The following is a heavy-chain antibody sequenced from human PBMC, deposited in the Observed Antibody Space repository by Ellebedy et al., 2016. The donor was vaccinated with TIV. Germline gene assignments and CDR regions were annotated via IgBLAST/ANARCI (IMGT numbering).Heavy chain of an antibody. CDR3: ARTPSY. Sequence: SETLSLXXTVSGGSISSYYWSWIRQPPGKGLEWIGEINHSGSTNYNPSLKSRVTISVDTSKNQFSLKLSSVTAADTAVYYCARTPSYWGQGTLVTVSS. CDR1: GGSISSYY. CDR2: INHSGST. J-gene: IGHJ4*02. V-gene: IGHV4-34*01.